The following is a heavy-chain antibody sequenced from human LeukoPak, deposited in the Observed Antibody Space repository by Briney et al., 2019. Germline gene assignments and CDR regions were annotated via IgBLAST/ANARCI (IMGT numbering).Heavy chain of an antibody. CDR2: ISGSGGST. Sequence: PGGSLRLSCAASGFTFSSYAMSWVRQAPGKGLGWVSAISGSGGSTYYADSVKGRFTISRDNSKNTLYLQMNSLRAEDTAVYYCAKSEPSYDFWSGYYLAWGQGTLVTVSS. CDR3: AKSEPSYDFWSGYYLA. J-gene: IGHJ4*02. V-gene: IGHV3-23*01. D-gene: IGHD3-3*01. CDR1: GFTFSSYA.